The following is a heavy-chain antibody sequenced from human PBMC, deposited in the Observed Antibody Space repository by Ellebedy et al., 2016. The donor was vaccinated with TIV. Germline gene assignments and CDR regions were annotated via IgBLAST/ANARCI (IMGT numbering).Heavy chain of an antibody. Sequence: GGSLRLSCAASGFSFSSFAMIWVRQSPGKGLEWVSDISGRGGTIHYADSVKGRFTISRDNSKNTLYLQMNSLRAEDTAVYYCARDFSGWYHFDYWGQGTLVTVSS. D-gene: IGHD6-19*01. CDR2: ISGRGGTI. CDR1: GFSFSSFA. J-gene: IGHJ4*02. V-gene: IGHV3-23*01. CDR3: ARDFSGWYHFDY.